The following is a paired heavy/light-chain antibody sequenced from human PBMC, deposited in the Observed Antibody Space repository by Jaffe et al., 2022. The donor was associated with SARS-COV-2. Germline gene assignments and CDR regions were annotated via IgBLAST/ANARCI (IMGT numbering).Light chain of an antibody. CDR2: GNS. CDR1: SSNIGANYD. V-gene: IGLV1-40*01. Sequence: QSVLTQPPSVSGAPGQRVTISCTGSSSNIGANYDVHWYQQLPGTAPRVLIYGNSNRPSGVPDRFSGSKSGTSASLAITGLQAEDEADYYCQSYDSSLSASVFGGGTKLTVL. CDR3: QSYDSSLSASV. J-gene: IGLJ2*01.
Heavy chain of an antibody. D-gene: IGHD6-6*01. J-gene: IGHJ5*02. CDR1: GGSMSSGGYT. Sequence: QLQLQESGSGLVKPSQTLSLICAVSGGSMSSGGYTWAWIRQPPGKGLEWIGNMYADGSTHYNPSLKSRVTISVDRSKNQFSLKVNSVTAADTAVYYCAREIPSSINWFDPWGQGTLVTVSS. CDR3: AREIPSSINWFDP. CDR2: MYADGST. V-gene: IGHV4-30-2*01.